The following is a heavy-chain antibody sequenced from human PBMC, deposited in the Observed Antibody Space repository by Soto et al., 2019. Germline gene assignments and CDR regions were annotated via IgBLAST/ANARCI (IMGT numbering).Heavy chain of an antibody. V-gene: IGHV1-8*01. CDR3: ARGSYCTNGVCYNLANAY. Sequence: QVQLVQSGAEVKKPGASVKVSCKASGYTFTSYDINCVRQAPGQGLEWMGWMNPNSGNTGYAQQFQGRVSMTRNTSISTADMELRSLRSEDTAVYYCARGSYCTNGVCYNLANAYWGQGTLVTVSS. CDR1: GYTFTSYD. J-gene: IGHJ4*02. D-gene: IGHD2-8*01. CDR2: MNPNSGNT.